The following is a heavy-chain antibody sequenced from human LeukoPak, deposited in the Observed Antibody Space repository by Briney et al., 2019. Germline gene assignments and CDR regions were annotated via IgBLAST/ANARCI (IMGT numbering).Heavy chain of an antibody. CDR2: IYSSGST. J-gene: IGHJ3*02. CDR3: ARHFGGPKYLDI. CDR1: GGSISGNNNY. V-gene: IGHV4-39*01. D-gene: IGHD3-3*01. Sequence: SETLSLTCTVSGGSISGNNNYWGWIRQPPGKGLEWIGSIYSSGSTYYNPSLKSRVTISVDTSKNQFSLKLTSVTATDTAVYYCARHFGGPKYLDIWGQGTMVTVSS.